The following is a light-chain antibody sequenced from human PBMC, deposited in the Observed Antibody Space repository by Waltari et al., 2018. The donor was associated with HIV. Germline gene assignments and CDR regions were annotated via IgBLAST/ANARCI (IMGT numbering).Light chain of an antibody. Sequence: QSALTQPASVSGSPGQSITISCTGAGSDVGYYNYVSWYQQHPGKAPKLLLYDVSSRPAGVAGRFSGCKSGDTASLTISGLQAEDEADYYCSSYTGSSTLGVFGTGTRVTVL. J-gene: IGLJ1*01. CDR3: SSYTGSSTLGV. V-gene: IGLV2-14*03. CDR2: DVS. CDR1: GSDVGYYNY.